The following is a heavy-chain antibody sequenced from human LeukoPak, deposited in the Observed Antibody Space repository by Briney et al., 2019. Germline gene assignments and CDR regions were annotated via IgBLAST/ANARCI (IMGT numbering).Heavy chain of an antibody. D-gene: IGHD2-15*01. CDR1: GVTVNSNY. J-gene: IGHJ5*02. CDR2: IYNGGTT. Sequence: GGSLRLSCVVSGVTVNSNYMSWVRQAPGKGLECVAVIYNGGTTYYADSVKGRFTISTDNSKNTLYLEMNSLRADDTAVYYCARHCNKGDYSGYSSMLSPPSWFDPWGQGTLVTVSS. CDR3: ARHCNKGDYSGYSSMLSPPSWFDP. V-gene: IGHV3-66*04.